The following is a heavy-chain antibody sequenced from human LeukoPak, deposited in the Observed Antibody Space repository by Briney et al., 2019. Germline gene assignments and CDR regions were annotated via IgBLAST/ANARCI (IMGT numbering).Heavy chain of an antibody. CDR2: IIPIFGTA. J-gene: IGHJ5*02. D-gene: IGHD4-17*01. Sequence: SVKVSCKTSGYTFTSHNFNWVRQAPGQGLEWMGGIIPIFGTANYAQKFQGRVTITADESTSTAYMELSSLRSEDTAVYYCARGPMTTVTTAWFDPWGQGTLVTVSS. CDR1: GYTFTSHN. V-gene: IGHV1-69*13. CDR3: ARGPMTTVTTAWFDP.